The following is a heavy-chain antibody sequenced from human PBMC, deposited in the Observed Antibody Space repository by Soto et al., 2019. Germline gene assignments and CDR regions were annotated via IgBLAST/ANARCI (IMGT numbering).Heavy chain of an antibody. CDR2: IYPDDSET. CDR1: GCNFTTFW. V-gene: IGHV5-51*01. J-gene: IGHJ5*02. CDR3: VRGSWSDYSNAQWFDP. Sequence: AALNISCEGCGCNFTTFWIGWVRQMPGKGLEWMGIIYPDDSETRYIPSFQGQVTISVDKSISTAYLQWSSLKASDTAMYYCVRGSWSDYSNAQWFDPWGQGTLVTVSS. D-gene: IGHD3-3*01.